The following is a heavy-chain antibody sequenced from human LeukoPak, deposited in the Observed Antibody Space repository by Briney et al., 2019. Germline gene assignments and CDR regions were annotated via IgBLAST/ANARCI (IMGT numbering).Heavy chain of an antibody. V-gene: IGHV4-59*01. J-gene: IGHJ5*02. Sequence: PSETLSLTCAVYGGSLSGFYWSWIRQPPGKGLEWIGYIYYSGSTNYNPSLKSRVTISVDTSKNQFSLKLSSVTAADTAVYYCARDRTYCSGGSCSPRFDPWGQGTLVTVSS. CDR3: ARDRTYCSGGSCSPRFDP. D-gene: IGHD2-15*01. CDR2: IYYSGST. CDR1: GGSLSGFY.